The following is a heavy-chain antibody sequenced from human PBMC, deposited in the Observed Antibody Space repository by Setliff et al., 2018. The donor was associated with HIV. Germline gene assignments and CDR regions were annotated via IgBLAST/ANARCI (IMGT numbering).Heavy chain of an antibody. J-gene: IGHJ4*02. CDR2: IYTGGST. CDR1: GFTVSRNY. CDR3: ATRGRAYYYDSSGYFDY. V-gene: IGHV3-66*02. Sequence: PGGSLRLSCTASGFTVSRNYMSWVRQAPGKGLEWVSVIYTGGSTSYADSVKGRFTISRDNSKNALYLQMNSLRVEDTAVYFCATRGRAYYYDSSGYFDYWGQGALVTVSS. D-gene: IGHD3-22*01.